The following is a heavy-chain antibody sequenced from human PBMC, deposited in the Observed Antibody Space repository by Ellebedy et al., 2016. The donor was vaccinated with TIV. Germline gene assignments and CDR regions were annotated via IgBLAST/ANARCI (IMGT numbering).Heavy chain of an antibody. Sequence: ASVKVSXXASGYTFTSFCLSWVRQAPGQGLEWMGWISAYNGDINYAQNFQGRVAMTTDTATSTVYVDLRSLRSDDTAVYYCARVSVDVVIGYHYFYMDIWGKGTTVTVSS. CDR1: GYTFTSFC. D-gene: IGHD6-6*01. CDR2: ISAYNGDI. CDR3: ARVSVDVVIGYHYFYMDI. J-gene: IGHJ6*03. V-gene: IGHV1-18*01.